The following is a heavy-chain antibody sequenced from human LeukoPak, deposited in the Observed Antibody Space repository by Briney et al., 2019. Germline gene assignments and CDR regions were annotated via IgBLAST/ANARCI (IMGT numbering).Heavy chain of an antibody. V-gene: IGHV3-11*01. J-gene: IGHJ6*03. Sequence: PGGSLRLSCAASGFTFSDYYMSWIRQAPGKGLEWVSYISSSGSTIYYADSVKRRFTISRDNAKNSLYLQMNSLRAEDTAVYYCARVTTMIVVVLGNYYYYYYMDVWGKGTTVTISS. CDR1: GFTFSDYY. CDR3: ARVTTMIVVVLGNYYYYYYMDV. CDR2: ISSSGSTI. D-gene: IGHD3-22*01.